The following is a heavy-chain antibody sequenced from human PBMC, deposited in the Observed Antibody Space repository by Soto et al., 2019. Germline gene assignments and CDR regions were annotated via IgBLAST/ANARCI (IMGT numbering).Heavy chain of an antibody. CDR2: INAGNGNT. D-gene: IGHD6-19*01. CDR1: GYTFTGYA. J-gene: IGHJ4*02. V-gene: IGHV1-3*01. CDR3: ARAVAVAADFDY. Sequence: GASVKVSCKASGYTFTGYAMHWVRQAPGQRLEWMGWINAGNGNTKYSQKFQGRVTITRDTSASTAYMELSSLRSEDTAVYYCARAVAVAADFDYWGQGTLVTAPQ.